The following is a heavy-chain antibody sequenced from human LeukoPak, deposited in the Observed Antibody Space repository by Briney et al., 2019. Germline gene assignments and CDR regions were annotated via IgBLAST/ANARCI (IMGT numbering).Heavy chain of an antibody. V-gene: IGHV1-18*01. CDR3: ARYSGSSYYYYGMDV. J-gene: IGHJ6*02. D-gene: IGHD5-12*01. CDR2: ISAYNGNT. Sequence: ASVKVSCKASGYTFTSYGISWVRQAPGQGLEWMGRISAYNGNTNYAQKLQGRVTMTTDTSTSTAYMELRSLRSEDTAVYYCARYSGSSYYYYGMDVWGQGTTVTVSS. CDR1: GYTFTSYG.